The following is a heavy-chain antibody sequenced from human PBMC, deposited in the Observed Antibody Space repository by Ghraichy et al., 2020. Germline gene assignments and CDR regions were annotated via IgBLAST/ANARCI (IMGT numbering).Heavy chain of an antibody. CDR3: TTIRRYYYYGMDV. CDR1: GFTFSNAW. D-gene: IGHD3-10*01. Sequence: GGSLRLSCAASGFTFSNAWMSWVRQAPGKGLEWVGRIKSKTDGGTTDYAAPVKGRFTISRDDSKNTLYLQMNSLKTEDTAVYYCTTIRRYYYYGMDVWGQGTTVTVS. J-gene: IGHJ6*02. CDR2: IKSKTDGGTT. V-gene: IGHV3-15*01.